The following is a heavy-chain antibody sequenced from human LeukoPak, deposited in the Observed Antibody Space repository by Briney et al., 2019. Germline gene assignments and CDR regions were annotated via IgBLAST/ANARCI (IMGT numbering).Heavy chain of an antibody. V-gene: IGHV4-34*01. Sequence: PSETLSLTCAVYGGSFSGYYWSWIRQPPGKGLEWIGDINHSGGTNYNPSLKSRVTISVDTSKNQFSLKLSSVTAADTAVYYCVRLGIAAAEVDYWGQGTLVTVSS. CDR2: INHSGGT. CDR3: VRLGIAAAEVDY. J-gene: IGHJ4*02. D-gene: IGHD6-13*01. CDR1: GGSFSGYY.